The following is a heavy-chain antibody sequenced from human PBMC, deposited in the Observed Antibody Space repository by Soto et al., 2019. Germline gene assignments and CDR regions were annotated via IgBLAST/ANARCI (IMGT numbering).Heavy chain of an antibody. CDR1: GGSISSSDFY. D-gene: IGHD6-25*01. J-gene: IGHJ5*02. CDR3: AVVDSTGNWFDP. CDR2: MYYSGTT. V-gene: IGHV4-39*01. Sequence: SETLSLTCTVSGGSISSSDFYCGLLRQTPGKGLEFIGSMYYSGTTYYNPSLKSRVTISVDTSKNQFTLKLISVTAADTAVYYCAVVDSTGNWFDPWGEGALVTVSS.